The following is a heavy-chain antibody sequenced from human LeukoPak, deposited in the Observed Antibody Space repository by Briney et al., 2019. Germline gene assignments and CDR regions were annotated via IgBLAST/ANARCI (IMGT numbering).Heavy chain of an antibody. CDR1: GFTFSSYS. J-gene: IGHJ4*02. D-gene: IGHD2-2*01. V-gene: IGHV3-30*03. CDR3: ARAPIVVVPTWRPTYFDY. Sequence: GGSLRLSCAASGFTFSSYSMNWVRQAPGKGLEWVAVISYDGSNKYYADSVKGRFTISRDNSKNTLYLQMNSLRAEDTAVYYCARAPIVVVPTWRPTYFDYWGQGTLVTVSS. CDR2: ISYDGSNK.